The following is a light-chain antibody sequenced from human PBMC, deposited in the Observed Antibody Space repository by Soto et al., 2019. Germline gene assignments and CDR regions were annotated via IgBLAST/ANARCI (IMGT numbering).Light chain of an antibody. Sequence: EIMMTQSPVTLSVSPGERATLSCRASQSVNSNLAWYQQKPGQAPRLLIYGASTRATGIPASFIGNGSGTEFTLTASSLQPEDFAVYYCQQYNNWPFTFGPGTKLDI. CDR3: QQYNNWPFT. CDR1: QSVNSN. J-gene: IGKJ3*01. CDR2: GAS. V-gene: IGKV3-15*01.